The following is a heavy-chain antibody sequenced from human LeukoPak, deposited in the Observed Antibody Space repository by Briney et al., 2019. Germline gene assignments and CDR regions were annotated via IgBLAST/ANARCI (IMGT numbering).Heavy chain of an antibody. J-gene: IGHJ4*02. CDR2: IYYSGST. V-gene: IGHV4-30-4*01. CDR3: ARYYHDSSGDYYFDY. Sequence: SQTLSLTCTVSGGSISSGDYYWSWIRQPPGKGLEWIGYIYYSGSTYYNPSLKSRVTISVDTSKNQFSLKLSSVTAADTAVYYCARYYHDSSGDYYFDYWGQGTLVTVSS. CDR1: GGSISSGDYY. D-gene: IGHD3-22*01.